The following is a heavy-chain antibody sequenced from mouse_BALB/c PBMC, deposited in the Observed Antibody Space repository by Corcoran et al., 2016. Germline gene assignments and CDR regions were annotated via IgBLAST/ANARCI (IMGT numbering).Heavy chain of an antibody. D-gene: IGHD1-1*01. CDR3: AAYGSSYHLAY. CDR2: INTYTGEP. J-gene: IGHJ3*01. V-gene: IGHV9-1*02. CDR1: GYTFTNYG. Sequence: QIQLVQSGPDLKQPGKTVTLSCKSSGYTFTNYGMNWVKQAPGKGLKWMGWINTYTGEPTYADDFKGRFAFSLETSASTAYLQINKLKNEDMATYVCAAYGSSYHLAYWGQGTLVTVSA.